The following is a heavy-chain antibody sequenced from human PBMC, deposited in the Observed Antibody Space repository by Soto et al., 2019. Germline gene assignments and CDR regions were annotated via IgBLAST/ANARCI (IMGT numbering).Heavy chain of an antibody. Sequence: APVEVVSKASWSRFPHYHIFAVPTAPGQGLVWLGRINPKSGGTSTAQKFQGWVTMTTDTSISTASMELTRLTSDDTAIYYCARGDSTDCSNGVCSFFYNHDMDVWGQGTTVTVSS. J-gene: IGHJ6*02. V-gene: IGHV1-2*04. CDR3: ARGDSTDCSNGVCSFFYNHDMDV. CDR2: INPKSGGT. D-gene: IGHD2-8*01. CDR1: WSRFPHYH.